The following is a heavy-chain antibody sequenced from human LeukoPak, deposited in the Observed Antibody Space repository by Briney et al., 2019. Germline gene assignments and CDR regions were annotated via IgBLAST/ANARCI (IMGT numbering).Heavy chain of an antibody. Sequence: SETLSLTCTVSGGSISSGSYYWSWIRPPAGKGLEWIGRIYTSGSTNYNPSLKSRATISVDTSKNQFSLKLSSVTAADTAVYYCARGSTPEPYYDFWTPEYYFDYWGQGTLVTVSS. V-gene: IGHV4-61*02. CDR3: ARGSTPEPYYDFWTPEYYFDY. J-gene: IGHJ4*02. D-gene: IGHD3-3*01. CDR1: GGSISSGSYY. CDR2: IYTSGST.